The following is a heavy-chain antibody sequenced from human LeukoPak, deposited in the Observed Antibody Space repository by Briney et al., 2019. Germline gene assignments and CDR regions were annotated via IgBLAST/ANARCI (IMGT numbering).Heavy chain of an antibody. D-gene: IGHD5-18*01. CDR3: AKDLLGATAMVPYYFDY. V-gene: IGHV3-30*18. Sequence: GGSQRLSCAASGFTFSSYGMHWVRQAPGKGLEWVAVISYDGSNKYYADSVKGRFTISRDNSKNTLYLQMNSPRAEDTAVYYCAKDLLGATAMVPYYFDYWGQGTLVTVSS. CDR1: GFTFSSYG. CDR2: ISYDGSNK. J-gene: IGHJ4*02.